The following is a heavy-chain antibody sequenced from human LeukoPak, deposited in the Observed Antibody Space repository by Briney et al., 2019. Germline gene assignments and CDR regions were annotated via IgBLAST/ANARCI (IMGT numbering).Heavy chain of an antibody. D-gene: IGHD6-19*01. CDR2: INSRGSAM. Sequence: GGSLRLSCEASGFTVSSNYMNWVRQAPGQGLEWVSYINSRGSAMYYADSVKGRFTISRDNAKNSLYLQMNSLSAEDTAVYYCVRESQWTFDYWGPGTLVTVSS. V-gene: IGHV3-11*01. CDR1: GFTVSSNY. CDR3: VRESQWTFDY. J-gene: IGHJ4*02.